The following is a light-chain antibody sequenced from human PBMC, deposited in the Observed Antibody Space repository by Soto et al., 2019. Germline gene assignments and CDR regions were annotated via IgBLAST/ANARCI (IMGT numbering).Light chain of an antibody. CDR1: QSVSSSY. CDR2: GAS. CDR3: QQYGSSRWT. V-gene: IGKV3-20*01. J-gene: IGKJ1*01. Sequence: EIVLTQSPGPLSFSPGERATLSCRASQSVSSSYLAWYQQKPGQAPRLLIYGASSRATGIPDRFSGSGSGTDFTLTISRLEPEDFAVYYCQQYGSSRWTFGQGTKVDI.